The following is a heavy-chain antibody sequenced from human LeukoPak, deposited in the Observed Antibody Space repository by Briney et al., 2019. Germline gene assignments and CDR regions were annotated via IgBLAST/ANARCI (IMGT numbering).Heavy chain of an antibody. V-gene: IGHV3-23*01. Sequence: GGSLRLSCAASGFTLSSYAMSWVRQAPGEGLEWVSAISGSGGSTYYADSVKDRFTISRDNSKNTLYLQMNSLRAEDTAVYYCAKERGSSWYSIDYWGQGTLVTVSS. CDR2: ISGSGGST. CDR3: AKERGSSWYSIDY. J-gene: IGHJ4*02. CDR1: GFTLSSYA. D-gene: IGHD6-13*01.